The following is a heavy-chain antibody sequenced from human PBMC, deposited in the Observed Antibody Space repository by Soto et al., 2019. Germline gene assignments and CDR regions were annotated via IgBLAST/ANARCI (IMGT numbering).Heavy chain of an antibody. CDR3: AKDIHYGDYELVHYYYGMAV. CDR1: GFTFDDYA. V-gene: IGHV3-9*01. D-gene: IGHD4-17*01. J-gene: IGHJ6*02. Sequence: EVQLVESGGGLVQPGRSLRLSCAASGFTFDDYAMHWVRQAPGKGLGGVSGISGNRGSIGFPDSLRGRFTISRDNAKNSXYXXMNSLRAEDTALYYCAKDIHYGDYELVHYYYGMAVWGQGTTVTVSS. CDR2: ISGNRGSI.